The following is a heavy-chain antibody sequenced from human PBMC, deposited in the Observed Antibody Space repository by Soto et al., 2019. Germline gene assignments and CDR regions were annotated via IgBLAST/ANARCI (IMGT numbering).Heavy chain of an antibody. Sequence: HPGGSLRLSCAASGFTFSSYGMHWVRQAPGKGLEWVAVIWYDGSNKYYADSVKGRFTISRDNSKNTLYLQMNSLRAEDTAVYYCARGPEIQLGYYYYGMDVWGRGTTVTVSS. J-gene: IGHJ6*02. CDR3: ARGPEIQLGYYYYGMDV. CDR1: GFTFSSYG. V-gene: IGHV3-33*01. D-gene: IGHD5-18*01. CDR2: IWYDGSNK.